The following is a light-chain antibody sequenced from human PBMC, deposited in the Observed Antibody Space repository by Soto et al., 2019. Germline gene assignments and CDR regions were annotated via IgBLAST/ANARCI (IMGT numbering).Light chain of an antibody. CDR2: GND. CDR1: SSTIGSNT. Sequence: SVLTQPPSASGTPGQRVTISCSGSSSTIGSNTVNWYRQLPGTAPKLLIFGNDQRPSGVPDRFSGSKSGTSASLAISGLQSEDEADYFCAAWDDSLNGPVFGGGTKLTVL. V-gene: IGLV1-44*01. J-gene: IGLJ2*01. CDR3: AAWDDSLNGPV.